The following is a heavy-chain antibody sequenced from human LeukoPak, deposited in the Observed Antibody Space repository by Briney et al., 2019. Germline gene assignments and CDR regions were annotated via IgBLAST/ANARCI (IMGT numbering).Heavy chain of an antibody. V-gene: IGHV1-46*01. CDR1: GYTFTSYS. Sequence: ASVKVSCRASGYTFTSYSMHWVRQAPGQGLEWMGIINPSGSSTSYAQKFQGRVTMTRDTSTSTVYMEMSSLRSEDTAVYYCARPGGNYAFDIWGQGTVVTVSS. J-gene: IGHJ3*02. CDR3: ARPGGNYAFDI. D-gene: IGHD4-23*01. CDR2: INPSGSST.